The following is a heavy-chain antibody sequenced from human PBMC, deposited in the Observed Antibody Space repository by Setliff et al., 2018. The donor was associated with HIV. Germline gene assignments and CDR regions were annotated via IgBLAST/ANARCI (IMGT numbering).Heavy chain of an antibody. CDR1: GFTFSDYY. D-gene: IGHD6-19*01. CDR3: AREGLTVAGTGDAFDI. CDR2: ISSSSSYT. V-gene: IGHV3-11*05. J-gene: IGHJ3*02. Sequence: GGSLRLSCAASGFTFSDYYMSWIRQAPGKGLEWVSYISSSSSYTNYADSVKGRFTISRDNAKNSLYLQMNSLRAEDTAVYYCAREGLTVAGTGDAFDIWGQGTMVTVSS.